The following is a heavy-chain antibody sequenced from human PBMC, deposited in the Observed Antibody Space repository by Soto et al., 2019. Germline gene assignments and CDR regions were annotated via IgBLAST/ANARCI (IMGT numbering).Heavy chain of an antibody. J-gene: IGHJ6*02. CDR2: ISSSSSYI. D-gene: IGHD6-6*01. CDR3: AREWGSSSEEYYYYGMDV. CDR1: GFTFSSYS. Sequence: GGSLRLSCAASGFTFSSYSMNWVRQAPGKGLEWVSSISSSSSYIYYADSVKGRFTISRDNAKNSLYLQMNSLRAEDTAVYYCAREWGSSSEEYYYYGMDVWGQGTTVPVSS. V-gene: IGHV3-21*01.